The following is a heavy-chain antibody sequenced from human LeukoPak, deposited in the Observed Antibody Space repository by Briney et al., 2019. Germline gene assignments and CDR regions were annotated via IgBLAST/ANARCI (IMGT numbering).Heavy chain of an antibody. CDR2: ISSSSSTI. J-gene: IGHJ4*02. D-gene: IGHD6-19*01. V-gene: IGHV3-48*01. CDR1: GFTFSSYS. Sequence: PGGSLRLSCAASGFTFSSYSMNWVRQAPGKGLEGVSYISSSSSTIYYADSVKGRFTISRDNSKNTLYLQMNSLRAEDTAVYYCARAWRQGIAVAGTFDYWGQGALVTVSS. CDR3: ARAWRQGIAVAGTFDY.